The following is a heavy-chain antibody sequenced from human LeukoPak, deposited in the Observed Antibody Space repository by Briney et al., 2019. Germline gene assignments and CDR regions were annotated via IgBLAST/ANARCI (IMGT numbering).Heavy chain of an antibody. D-gene: IGHD1-26*01. J-gene: IGHJ4*02. CDR3: ARAGGSGSYQTPHFDY. CDR1: GGSISSYY. Sequence: PSETLSLTCTVSGGSISSYYWSWIRQTPGKGPEWIGYIYYSGSTNYNPSLKSRVTISVDTSKNQFSLKLSSVTAADTAVYYCARAGGSGSYQTPHFDYWGQGTLVTVSS. CDR2: IYYSGST. V-gene: IGHV4-59*01.